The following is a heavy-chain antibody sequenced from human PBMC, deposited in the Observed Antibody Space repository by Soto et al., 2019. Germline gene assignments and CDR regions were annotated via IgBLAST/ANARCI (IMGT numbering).Heavy chain of an antibody. V-gene: IGHV4-30-4*01. CDR2: IYYSENT. CDR3: ARDHYVYDILTGYGYYYGMDV. CDR1: GVSISSGDYY. J-gene: IGHJ6*02. D-gene: IGHD3-9*01. Sequence: SETLSLTCTVSGVSISSGDYYWSWIRQPPGKGLEWIGYIYYSENTYSNPSLKSRVTISVDTSKNQFSLKLSSVTAADTAVYYCARDHYVYDILTGYGYYYGMDVWGQGTTVTVSS.